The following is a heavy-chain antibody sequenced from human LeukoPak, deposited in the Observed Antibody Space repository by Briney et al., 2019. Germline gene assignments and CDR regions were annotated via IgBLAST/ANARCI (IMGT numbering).Heavy chain of an antibody. CDR1: GFTFSSYA. J-gene: IGHJ4*02. CDR3: ARQHTAWFVDY. V-gene: IGHV3-23*01. D-gene: IGHD3-9*01. Sequence: PGGSLRLSCAASGFTFSSYAMSWVRQAPGKGLEWVSAISGSGGSTYYADSVKGRFIISRDNSKNMVFLQMNSLRAEDTAVYYCARQHTAWFVDYWGQGILVTVSS. CDR2: ISGSGGST.